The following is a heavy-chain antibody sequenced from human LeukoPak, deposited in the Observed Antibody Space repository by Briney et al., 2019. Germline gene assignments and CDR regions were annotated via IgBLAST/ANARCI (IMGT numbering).Heavy chain of an antibody. CDR1: GYSISSGYY. CDR3: ARLGPGGHGEFDY. Sequence: SETLSLTCTVSGYSISSGYYWGWIRQPPGKGLEWIGSIYHSGSTYYNPSLKSRVTILVDMSKTQFSLKLTSVTAADTAVYYCARLGPGGHGEFDYWGQGILVTVSS. J-gene: IGHJ4*02. CDR2: IYHSGST. D-gene: IGHD3-10*01. V-gene: IGHV4-38-2*02.